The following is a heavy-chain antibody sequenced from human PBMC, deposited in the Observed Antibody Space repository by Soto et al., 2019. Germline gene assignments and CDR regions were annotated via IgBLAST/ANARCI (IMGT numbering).Heavy chain of an antibody. CDR3: ARAVAPYLGTWFDP. V-gene: IGHV4-30-2*01. CDR1: GGSNSSGNSYS. J-gene: IGHJ5*02. D-gene: IGHD3-16*01. CDR2: ISHTGST. Sequence: QLQLQESGSGLVKPSQTLSLTCAVSGGSNSSGNSYSWSWIRQPPGKDLEWIGSISHTGSTPYNPSLKGRVTMSVDKFKNQFSLKLSSVTAADMAVYYCARAVAPYLGTWFDPWGQGTLVIVSS.